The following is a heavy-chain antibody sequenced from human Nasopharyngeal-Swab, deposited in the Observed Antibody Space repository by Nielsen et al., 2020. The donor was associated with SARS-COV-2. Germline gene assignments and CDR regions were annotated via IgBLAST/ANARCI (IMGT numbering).Heavy chain of an antibody. J-gene: IGHJ4*02. V-gene: IGHV5-51*01. CDR3: ARSTVYSNFEY. CDR2: IFPFDSET. D-gene: IGHD4-11*01. CDR1: GHSFTNLW. Sequence: ESLKTPCQLSGHSFTNLWIAWGRQMDGKGREWVGIIFPFDSETRYSPSFPGQVTMSVDKSATTAYLQWNSLRASDTATYYCARSTVYSNFEYWGQGTLVTVSS.